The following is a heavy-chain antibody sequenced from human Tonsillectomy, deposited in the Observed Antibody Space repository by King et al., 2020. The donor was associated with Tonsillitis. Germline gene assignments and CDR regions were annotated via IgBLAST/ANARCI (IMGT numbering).Heavy chain of an antibody. CDR2: ISWNSGSI. J-gene: IGHJ4*02. CDR3: AKDQGLRIAAAGSYDY. Sequence: VQLVESGGGLVQPGRSLRLSCAASGFTFDDYAMHWVRQAPGKGLEWVSGISWNSGSIGYADSVKGRFTISRDNAKNSLYLQMNSLRAEDTALYYCAKDQGLRIAAAGSYDYWGQGTLVTVSS. CDR1: GFTFDDYA. D-gene: IGHD6-13*01. V-gene: IGHV3-9*01.